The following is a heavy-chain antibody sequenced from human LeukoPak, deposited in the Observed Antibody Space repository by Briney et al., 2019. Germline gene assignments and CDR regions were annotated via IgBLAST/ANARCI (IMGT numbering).Heavy chain of an antibody. Sequence: PGGSLRLSCAASGFTFSHYWMSWVRQAPGKGPEWVANIQQDGHEIYYADSVKGRFTISRDNSKNTLYLQMNSLRAEDTAVYYCAKEMGTIVVVPAALDYWGQGTLVTVSS. V-gene: IGHV3-7*01. CDR1: GFTFSHYW. CDR2: IQQDGHEI. J-gene: IGHJ4*02. D-gene: IGHD2-2*01. CDR3: AKEMGTIVVVPAALDY.